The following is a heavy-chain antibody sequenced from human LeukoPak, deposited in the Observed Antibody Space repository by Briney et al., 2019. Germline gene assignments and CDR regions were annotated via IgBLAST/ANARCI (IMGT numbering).Heavy chain of an antibody. D-gene: IGHD3-22*01. J-gene: IGHJ4*02. CDR3: ARGRREYYYDNSGYFDC. CDR1: GGSIISSSYY. CDR2: IYYSGNT. Sequence: PSETLSLTCTVSGGSIISSSYYWGWIRQPPGKGLEWIGSIYYSGNTYYNPSLKSRVTISVDTSKNQFSLKLSSVTAADTAVYYCARGRREYYYDNSGYFDCWGQGTLVTVSS. V-gene: IGHV4-39*01.